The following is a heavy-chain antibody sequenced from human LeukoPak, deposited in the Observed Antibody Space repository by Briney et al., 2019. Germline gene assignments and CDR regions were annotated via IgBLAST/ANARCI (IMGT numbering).Heavy chain of an antibody. V-gene: IGHV1-18*01. D-gene: IGHD3-22*01. CDR1: GYTFTSYG. Sequence: ASVKVSCKASGYTFTSYGISWVRQAPGRGLEWMGWISAYNGNTNYAQKLQGRVTMTTDTSTSTAYMELRSLRSDDTAVYYCARPNYYDSSGLNWFDPWGQGTLVTVSS. CDR2: ISAYNGNT. CDR3: ARPNYYDSSGLNWFDP. J-gene: IGHJ5*02.